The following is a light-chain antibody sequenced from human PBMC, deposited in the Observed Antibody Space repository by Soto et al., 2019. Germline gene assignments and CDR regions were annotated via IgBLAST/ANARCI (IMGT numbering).Light chain of an antibody. CDR1: QSISTY. CDR2: AAS. V-gene: IGKV1-39*01. J-gene: IGKJ1*01. Sequence: DIQLSQSLYSLSASLGERVTLTCRASQSISTYLNWYQQKPGKAPKLLIYAASSLHSGVPSRFRGSGSGTDFTLTISSLQPEDFATYSCQQSYSTTWTFGQGTKVDIK. CDR3: QQSYSTTWT.